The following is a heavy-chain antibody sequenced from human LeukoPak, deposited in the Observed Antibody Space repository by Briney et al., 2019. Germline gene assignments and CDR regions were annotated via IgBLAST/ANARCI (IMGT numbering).Heavy chain of an antibody. Sequence: GGSLRLSCAAAGFTFSSYNMNWVRQAPGEGPEWVSFISESGSDVYYRDSVKGRFTISRDNAKNLLYLQMDSLRVEDTAVYFCARDRPLDYWGQGTLVTVSS. CDR3: ARDRPLDY. CDR1: GFTFSSYN. J-gene: IGHJ4*02. V-gene: IGHV3-48*01. CDR2: ISESGSDV.